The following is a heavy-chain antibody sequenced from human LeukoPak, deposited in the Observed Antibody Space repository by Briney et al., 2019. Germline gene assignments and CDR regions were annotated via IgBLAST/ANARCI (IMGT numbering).Heavy chain of an antibody. CDR2: IFPKTSGT. D-gene: IGHD3-9*01. V-gene: IGHV1-2*06. J-gene: IGHJ6*02. CDR3: ARDKRYFDWTWSYYYGMDV. Sequence: ASVKVSCKASGYTFTGYHIHWVRRAPGQGLECMGRIFPKTSGTFFAQKFLGRVTMTSDTSITTAYMELSSLRSNDTAVYYCARDKRYFDWTWSYYYGMDVWGQGTTVTVSS. CDR1: GYTFTGYH.